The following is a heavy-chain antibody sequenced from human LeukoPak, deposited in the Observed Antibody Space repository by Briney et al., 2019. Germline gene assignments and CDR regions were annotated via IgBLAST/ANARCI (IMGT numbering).Heavy chain of an antibody. CDR3: AREAEAYGSFDY. CDR1: GYTFTGYY. Sequence: ASVKVSCKASGYTFTGYYMHWVRQAPGQGLEWMGWINPNSGGTNYAQKFQGWVTMTRVTSISTAYMELSRLRSDDTAVYYCAREAEAYGSFDYWGQGTLVTVSS. V-gene: IGHV1-2*04. D-gene: IGHD1-26*01. J-gene: IGHJ4*02. CDR2: INPNSGGT.